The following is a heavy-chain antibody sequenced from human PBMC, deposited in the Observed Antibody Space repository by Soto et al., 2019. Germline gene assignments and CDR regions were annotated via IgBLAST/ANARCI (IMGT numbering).Heavy chain of an antibody. V-gene: IGHV3-13*01. Sequence: EVQLVESGGGLVQPGGSLRLSCAASGFTLSSYDIHWVRQATGEGLAWVSGIGSGGDTHYADSVKGRFIISREDGKNSLYLQMTNLRVGDTAVYYSTRKTPTTGMVVWGQGATVTVSS. CDR3: TRKTPTTGMVV. J-gene: IGHJ6*02. D-gene: IGHD2-8*01. CDR1: GFTLSSYD. CDR2: IGSGGDT.